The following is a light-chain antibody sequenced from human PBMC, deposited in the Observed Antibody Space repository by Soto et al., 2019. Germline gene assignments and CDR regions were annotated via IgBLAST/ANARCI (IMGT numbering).Light chain of an antibody. CDR2: AAS. CDR1: QGISSY. J-gene: IGKJ1*01. CDR3: QQLNSYPWT. Sequence: IQLTQSPSSLSASVGDRVTINCRASQGISSYLAWYQQKPGKAPKLLIYAASTLQSGVPSRFSGSGSGTDFTLTISSLQPEDFATYYCQQLNSYPWTFGQGTKVEFK. V-gene: IGKV1-9*01.